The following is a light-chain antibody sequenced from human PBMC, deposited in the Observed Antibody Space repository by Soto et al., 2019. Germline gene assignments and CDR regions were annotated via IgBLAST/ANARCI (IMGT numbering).Light chain of an antibody. Sequence: DIQLTQSPSTLSASVGDRVTITCRASQFISIWLAWYQQKPGKAPKLLIYKASSLESGVPSRFSGSGSGTEFTLTISSLQPDDFAAYYCQQYNDYSPRTFGQGTKVEI. CDR3: QQYNDYSPRT. CDR1: QFISIW. CDR2: KAS. V-gene: IGKV1-5*03. J-gene: IGKJ1*01.